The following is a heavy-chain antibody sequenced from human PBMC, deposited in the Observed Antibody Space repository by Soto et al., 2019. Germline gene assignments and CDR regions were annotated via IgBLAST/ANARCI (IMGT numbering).Heavy chain of an antibody. CDR3: TKARCSGDSCYVPDY. CDR1: GFTFSIYT. V-gene: IGHV3-23*01. J-gene: IGHJ4*01. CDR2: ISGSGGSP. Sequence: ESGGGLVQPGGSLRLSCAASGFTFSIYTMAWVRQAPGKGLEWVSSISGSGGSPNYADSVQGRFTISRDNSKNTFFLQMNSLRTEDTATYYCTKARCSGDSCYVPDYWGHGILVTVSS. D-gene: IGHD2-21*01.